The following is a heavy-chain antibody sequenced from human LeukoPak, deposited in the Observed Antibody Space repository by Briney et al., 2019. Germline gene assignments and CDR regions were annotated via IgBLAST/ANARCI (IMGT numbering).Heavy chain of an antibody. CDR2: ISGSGGST. V-gene: IGHV3-23*01. D-gene: IGHD3-22*01. CDR3: ATAFYFDSSGPYWYFDL. Sequence: GGSVRLSCAASGFTFTTYAMNWVRQAPGKGLEWVSVISGSGGSTYYADSVKGRFTISRDNSKNTLYLEVNSLRAEDTAVYYCATAFYFDSSGPYWYFDLWGRGTLVTVSS. J-gene: IGHJ2*01. CDR1: GFTFTTYA.